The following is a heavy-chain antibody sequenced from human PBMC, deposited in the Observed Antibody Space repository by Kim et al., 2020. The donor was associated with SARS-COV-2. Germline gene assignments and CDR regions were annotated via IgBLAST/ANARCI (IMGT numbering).Heavy chain of an antibody. Sequence: GGSLRLSCAASGFTFSSYGMHWVRQAPGKGLEWVAVIWYDGSNKYYADSVKGRFTISRDNSKNTLYLQMNSLRAEDTAVYYCARDRGLLRFLEWFPYGMDVWGQGTTVTVSS. CDR1: GFTFSSYG. CDR2: IWYDGSNK. CDR3: ARDRGLLRFLEWFPYGMDV. D-gene: IGHD3-3*01. V-gene: IGHV3-33*01. J-gene: IGHJ6*02.